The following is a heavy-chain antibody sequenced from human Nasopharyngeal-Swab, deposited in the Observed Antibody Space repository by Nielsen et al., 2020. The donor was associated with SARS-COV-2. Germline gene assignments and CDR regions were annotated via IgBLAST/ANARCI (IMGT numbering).Heavy chain of an antibody. J-gene: IGHJ3*02. CDR1: GGSISSSSYY. Sequence: SETLSLTCTVSGGSISSSSYYWGWIRQHPGKGLEWIGSIYYSGSTYYNPSLKSRVTISVDTSKNQFSRKLSSVTAADTAVYYCARREIKWELLVDIWGQGTMVTVSS. V-gene: IGHV4-39*01. D-gene: IGHD1-26*01. CDR3: ARREIKWELLVDI. CDR2: IYYSGST.